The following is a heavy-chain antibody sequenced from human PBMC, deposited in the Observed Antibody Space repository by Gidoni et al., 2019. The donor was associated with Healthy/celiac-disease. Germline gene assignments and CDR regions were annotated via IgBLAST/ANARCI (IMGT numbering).Heavy chain of an antibody. D-gene: IGHD3-22*01. J-gene: IGHJ3*02. CDR2: INHSGST. V-gene: IGHV4-34*01. CDR1: GWSFSGYY. Sequence: QVQLQQLGAGLLKPSETLSLTCAVYGWSFSGYYWSWIRQPQGKGMEWIGEINHSGSTNYNPSLKSRVTISVDTSKNQFSLKLSSVTAADTAVYYCARGSGYQGAFDIWGQGTMVTVSS. CDR3: ARGSGYQGAFDI.